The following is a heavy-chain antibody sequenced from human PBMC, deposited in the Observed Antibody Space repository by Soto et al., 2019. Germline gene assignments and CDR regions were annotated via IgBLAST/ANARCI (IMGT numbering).Heavy chain of an antibody. CDR1: GVSISSSNW. CDR3: ARHHSSRSMIVVETHPNWFDP. Sequence: SETLSLTCAVSGVSISSSNWWSWVRQPPGKGLEWIGEIYHSGSTNYNPSLKSRVTISVDKSKNHFSLKLSSVTAADTAVYYCARHHSSRSMIVVETHPNWFDPWGQGTLVTVSS. D-gene: IGHD3-22*01. CDR2: IYHSGST. J-gene: IGHJ5*02. V-gene: IGHV4-4*02.